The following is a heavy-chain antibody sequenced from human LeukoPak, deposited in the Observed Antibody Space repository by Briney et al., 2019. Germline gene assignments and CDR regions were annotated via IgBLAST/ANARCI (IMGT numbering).Heavy chain of an antibody. Sequence: SETLSLTCTVSGGSISTYYWSWIRQPAGKGLEWIGRVYPSGRTSYNPSLENRVTMSVETSKKQFPLKLRSVTAADTAVYYCASGGRISAANWFDPWGQGTLVTVSS. CDR2: VYPSGRT. V-gene: IGHV4-4*07. CDR3: ASGGRISAANWFDP. CDR1: GGSISTYY. J-gene: IGHJ5*02. D-gene: IGHD6-13*01.